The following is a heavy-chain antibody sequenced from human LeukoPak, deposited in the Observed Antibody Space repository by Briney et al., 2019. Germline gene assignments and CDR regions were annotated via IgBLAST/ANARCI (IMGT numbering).Heavy chain of an antibody. V-gene: IGHV3-7*01. Sequence: GGSLRLSCSASGFTFLSYAMHWVRQAPGKGLEWVANIKQDGSEKHYVDSVKGRFTISRDNAKNSLCLQMNSLRAEDTAVYYCARDSPPYCGGDCPAEFDFWGQGTLVTVSS. CDR1: GFTFLSYA. D-gene: IGHD2-21*02. CDR2: IKQDGSEK. CDR3: ARDSPPYCGGDCPAEFDF. J-gene: IGHJ4*02.